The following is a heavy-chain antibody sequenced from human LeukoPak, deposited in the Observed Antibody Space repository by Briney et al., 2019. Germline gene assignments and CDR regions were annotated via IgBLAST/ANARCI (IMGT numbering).Heavy chain of an antibody. V-gene: IGHV4-34*01. CDR1: GGSFSGYY. D-gene: IGHD1-26*01. CDR2: INHSGST. J-gene: IGHJ3*02. Sequence: PSETLSLTCAVSGGSFSGYYWSWIRQPPGKGLEWIGEINHSGSTNYNPSLKSRVTISVDTSKNQFSLKLSSVTAADTAVYYCARLPRSGSYHGAFDIWGQGTMVTVSS. CDR3: ARLPRSGSYHGAFDI.